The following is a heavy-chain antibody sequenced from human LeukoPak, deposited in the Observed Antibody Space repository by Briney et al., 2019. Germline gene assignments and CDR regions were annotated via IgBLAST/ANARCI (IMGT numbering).Heavy chain of an antibody. Sequence: PGGSLRLSCAASGFTFSSYAMHWVRQAPGKGLEYVSAISSNGGSTYYANSVKGRFTISRDNSKNTLYLQMGSLRAEDMAVYYCARDVAAAGTRAFDIWGRGTMVTVSS. CDR2: ISSNGGST. J-gene: IGHJ3*02. V-gene: IGHV3-64*01. CDR1: GFTFSSYA. D-gene: IGHD6-13*01. CDR3: ARDVAAAGTRAFDI.